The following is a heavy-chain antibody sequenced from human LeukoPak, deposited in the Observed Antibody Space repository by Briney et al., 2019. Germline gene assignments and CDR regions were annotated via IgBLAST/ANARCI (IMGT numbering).Heavy chain of an antibody. D-gene: IGHD2-15*01. J-gene: IGHJ6*04. CDR2: IYYSGST. CDR1: GGSLSSYY. Sequence: SETLSLTCTVSGGSLSSYYWSWIRQPPGKGLEWIGYIYYSGSTNYNPSLKSRVTISVDTSKNQFSLKLSSVAAADTAVYYCARGAKVGGYYYGMDVWGKGTTVTVSS. V-gene: IGHV4-59*01. CDR3: ARGAKVGGYYYGMDV.